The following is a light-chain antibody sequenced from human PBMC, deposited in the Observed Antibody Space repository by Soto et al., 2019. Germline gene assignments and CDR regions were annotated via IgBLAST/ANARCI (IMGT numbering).Light chain of an antibody. V-gene: IGKV3-15*01. CDR1: QSVRGH. CDR2: GAS. Sequence: EIVMTQSPATLSASPGERATLSCRASQSVRGHLAWYQQKPGQAPRLLIHGASTWATGVPARFSGSGSGTEFTLTIGSLQSEDFAVYYCQQYKSWPRTFGQGTKVDIK. J-gene: IGKJ1*01. CDR3: QQYKSWPRT.